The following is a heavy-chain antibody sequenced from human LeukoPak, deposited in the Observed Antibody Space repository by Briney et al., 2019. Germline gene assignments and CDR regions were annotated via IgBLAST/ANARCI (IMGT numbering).Heavy chain of an antibody. Sequence: PGGSLRLSCAASGFTFDDYGMSWVRQAPGKGLEWVSAISGSGGSTYYADSVKGRFTISRDNSKNTLYLQMNSLRAEDTAVYYCAKCRYYDYVWGSYPDYWGQGTLVTVSS. D-gene: IGHD3-16*02. CDR3: AKCRYYDYVWGSYPDY. CDR2: ISGSGGST. J-gene: IGHJ4*02. V-gene: IGHV3-23*01. CDR1: GFTFDDYG.